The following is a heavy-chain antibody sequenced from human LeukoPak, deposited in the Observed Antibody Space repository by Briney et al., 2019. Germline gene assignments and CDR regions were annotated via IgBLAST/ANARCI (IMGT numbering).Heavy chain of an antibody. J-gene: IGHJ4*02. V-gene: IGHV1-18*01. D-gene: IGHD3-22*01. CDR2: ISAYNGNT. CDR1: GYTFTSYG. Sequence: ASVKVSCKASGYTFTSYGISWVRQAPGQGLEWMGWISAYNGNTNYAQKLQGRVTMTTDTSTSTAYMELRSLRSDDTAVYYCARSSLHYYDSSGYYFLPFDYWGQGTLVTVSS. CDR3: ARSSLHYYDSSGYYFLPFDY.